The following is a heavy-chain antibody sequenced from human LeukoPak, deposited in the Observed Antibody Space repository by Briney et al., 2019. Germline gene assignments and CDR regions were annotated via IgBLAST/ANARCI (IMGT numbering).Heavy chain of an antibody. J-gene: IGHJ6*02. CDR3: ARASGQGGMDV. CDR2: IYYSGST. V-gene: IGHV4-39*07. D-gene: IGHD6-6*01. CDR1: GGSISTYY. Sequence: SETLSLTCTVSGGSISTYYWGWIRQPPGKGLEWIGSIYYSGSTYYNPSLKSRVTISVDTSKNQFSLKLSSVTAADTAVYYCARASGQGGMDVWGQGTTVTVSS.